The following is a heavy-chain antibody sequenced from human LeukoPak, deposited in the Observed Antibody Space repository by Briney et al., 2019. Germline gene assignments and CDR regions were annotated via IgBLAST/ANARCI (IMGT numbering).Heavy chain of an antibody. Sequence: RRASVKVSCKASGYTFTSYGISWVRQAPGQGLEWMGWISAYNGNTNYAQKLQGRVTMTTDTSTSTAYMELRSLRSDDTAVYCCARDDGVVGATRGVDYWGQGTLVTVSS. D-gene: IGHD1-26*01. CDR1: GYTFTSYG. CDR3: ARDDGVVGATRGVDY. CDR2: ISAYNGNT. J-gene: IGHJ4*02. V-gene: IGHV1-18*01.